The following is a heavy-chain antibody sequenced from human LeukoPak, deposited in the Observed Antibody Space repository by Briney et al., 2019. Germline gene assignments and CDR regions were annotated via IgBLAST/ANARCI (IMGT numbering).Heavy chain of an antibody. CDR2: INSDGSNT. Sequence: GGSLRLSCAASGFTLSSNWMHWVRQAPGKGLVWVSRINSDGSNTSYADSVKGRFTISRDNAKNTLYLQMNSLRAEDTAVYYCARGFYSSGPFDYWGQGTLVTISS. D-gene: IGHD6-19*01. CDR1: GFTLSSNW. V-gene: IGHV3-74*01. CDR3: ARGFYSSGPFDY. J-gene: IGHJ4*02.